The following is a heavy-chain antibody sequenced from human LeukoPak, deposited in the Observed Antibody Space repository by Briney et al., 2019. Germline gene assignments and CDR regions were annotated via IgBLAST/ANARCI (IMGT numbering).Heavy chain of an antibody. J-gene: IGHJ4*02. CDR3: ARAEGSGSYRYFDY. CDR1: GFTFSSYD. V-gene: IGHV3-13*01. D-gene: IGHD3-10*01. CDR2: IGTAGDT. Sequence: GGSLRLSCAASGFTFSSYDMHWVRQATGKGLEWVSAIGTAGDTYYPGSVKGRFTISRENAKNSLYLQMNSLRAGDTAAYYCARAEGSGSYRYFDYWGQGTLVTVSS.